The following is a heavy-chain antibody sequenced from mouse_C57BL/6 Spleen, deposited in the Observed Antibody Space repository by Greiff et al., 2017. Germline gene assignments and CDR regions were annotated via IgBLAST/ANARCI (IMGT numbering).Heavy chain of an antibody. CDR2: IYPGDGDT. D-gene: IGHD2-4*01. J-gene: IGHJ2*01. CDR1: GYAFSSDW. CDR3: ATGENLADYDLNY. Sequence: QVQLQQSGAELVKPGASVKISCKASGYAFSSDWMNWVKQRPGKGLEWIGQIYPGDGDTNYNGKFKCKATLTADKSSSTASMQLSSLTSEDSAVYFGATGENLADYDLNYWGQGTTLTVSS. V-gene: IGHV1-80*01.